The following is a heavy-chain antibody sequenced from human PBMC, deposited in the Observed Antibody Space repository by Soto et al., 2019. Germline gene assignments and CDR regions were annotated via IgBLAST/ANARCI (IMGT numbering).Heavy chain of an antibody. CDR2: IIPNHGIA. D-gene: IGHD4-17*01. J-gene: IGHJ4*02. CDR3: ARVEDYGDYATPTIY. V-gene: IGHV1-69*02. Sequence: ASVKVSCKASGGTFSSYTISWVRQAPGQGLEWMGRIIPNHGIANYAQKLQGRVTMTADKSTSTAYMELRSLRSDDTAVYYCARVEDYGDYATPTIYWGQGTLVTVSS. CDR1: GGTFSSYT.